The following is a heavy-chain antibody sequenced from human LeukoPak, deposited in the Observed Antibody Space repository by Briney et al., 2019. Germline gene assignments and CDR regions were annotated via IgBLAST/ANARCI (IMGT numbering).Heavy chain of an antibody. V-gene: IGHV3-66*01. D-gene: IGHD3-22*01. CDR3: ARYDSSGYYPLDAFDI. J-gene: IGHJ3*02. Sequence: SGGSLRLSCAASEFSVGSNYMTWVRQAPGKGLEWVSLIYSGGSTYYADSVKGRFTISRDNSKNTLYLQMNSLRAEDAAVYYCARYDSSGYYPLDAFDIWGQGTMVTVSS. CDR1: EFSVGSNY. CDR2: IYSGGST.